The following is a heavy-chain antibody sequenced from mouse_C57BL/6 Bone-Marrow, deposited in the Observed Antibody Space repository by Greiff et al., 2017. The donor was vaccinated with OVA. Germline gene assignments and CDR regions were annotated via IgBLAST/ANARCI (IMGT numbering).Heavy chain of an antibody. CDR2: IHPNSGST. Sequence: QVQLQQPGAELVKPGASVKLSCKASGYTFTSYWMHWVKQRPGQGLEWIGMIHPNSGSTNYNEKFKSKATLTVDKSSSTAYMQLSSLTSEDSAVYYCARSLDSYRGFAYWGQGTLVTVSA. D-gene: IGHD3-3*01. J-gene: IGHJ3*01. V-gene: IGHV1-64*01. CDR1: GYTFTSYW. CDR3: ARSLDSYRGFAY.